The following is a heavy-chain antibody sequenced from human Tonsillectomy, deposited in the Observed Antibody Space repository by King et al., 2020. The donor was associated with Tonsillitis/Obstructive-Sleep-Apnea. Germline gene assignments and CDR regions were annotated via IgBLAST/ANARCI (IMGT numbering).Heavy chain of an antibody. V-gene: IGHV3-21*01. D-gene: IGHD2/OR15-2a*01. CDR1: GFTFSSYR. CDR3: ARVGQFGNIGGDAFDI. Sequence: VQLVESGGGLVKPGGSLRLSCAASGFTFSSYRMNWVRQAPGKGLEWVSSISSSSNYIYYADSLKGRFTISRDNAKNSLYLQMNSLRAEDTAVYYCARVGQFGNIGGDAFDIWGQGTMDTLFS. J-gene: IGHJ3*02. CDR2: ISSSSNYI.